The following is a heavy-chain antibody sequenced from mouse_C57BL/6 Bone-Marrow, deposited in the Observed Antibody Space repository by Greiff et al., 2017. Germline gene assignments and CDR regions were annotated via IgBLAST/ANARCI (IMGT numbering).Heavy chain of an antibody. Sequence: QVQLQQPGAELVKPGASVKLSCKASGYTFTSYWMHWVKQRPGQGLEWIGMIHPNSGSTNYNEKFKSKATLTVDKSSSTAYMQLSSLTSEDAAVYYCARRGYGRGDYWGQGTTLTVSS. CDR2: IHPNSGST. V-gene: IGHV1-64*01. D-gene: IGHD1-1*01. J-gene: IGHJ2*01. CDR3: ARRGYGRGDY. CDR1: GYTFTSYW.